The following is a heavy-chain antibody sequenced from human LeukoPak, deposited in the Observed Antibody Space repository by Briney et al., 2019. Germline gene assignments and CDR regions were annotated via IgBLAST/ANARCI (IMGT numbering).Heavy chain of an antibody. J-gene: IGHJ4*02. Sequence: SETLSLTCTVSSGSISSGGYYWSWIRQHPGKGLEWIGYIYYSGSAYYNPSLKSRVTISVDTSKNQFSLKLSCVTAADTAVYYCAGGPRFRYARYWGQGTLVTVSS. D-gene: IGHD3-16*01. CDR2: IYYSGSA. CDR1: SGSISSGGYY. V-gene: IGHV4-31*03. CDR3: AGGPRFRYARY.